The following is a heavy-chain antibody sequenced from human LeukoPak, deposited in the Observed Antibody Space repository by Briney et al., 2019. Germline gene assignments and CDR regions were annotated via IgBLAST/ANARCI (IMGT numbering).Heavy chain of an antibody. CDR3: AKDRGTITSLLVLGVPGPAHLFDW. V-gene: IGHV3-23*01. Sequence: QSGGSLRLSCAASGFIFSNYAMSWVRQTPARGLEWVSSLRGDGETFYADSVKGRFTLSRDDSRNTVYLQLSNLRVEDTAVYYCAKDRGTITSLLVLGVPGPAHLFDWWGQGALVTVSS. J-gene: IGHJ4*02. D-gene: IGHD5-12*01. CDR2: LRGDGET. CDR1: GFIFSNYA.